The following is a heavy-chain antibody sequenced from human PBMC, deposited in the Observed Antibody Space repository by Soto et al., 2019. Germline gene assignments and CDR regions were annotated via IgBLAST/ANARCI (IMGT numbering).Heavy chain of an antibody. CDR3: ARDLRYDWVYYGMDV. CDR2: IWYDGSNK. V-gene: IGHV3-33*01. CDR1: GFTFSSYG. D-gene: IGHD3-16*01. J-gene: IGHJ6*02. Sequence: GGSLRLSCAASGFTFSSYGMHWVRQAPGKGLEWVAVIWYDGSNKYYADSVKGRFTISRDNSKNTLYLQMNSLRAEDTAVYYCARDLRYDWVYYGMDVWGQGTTVTVSS.